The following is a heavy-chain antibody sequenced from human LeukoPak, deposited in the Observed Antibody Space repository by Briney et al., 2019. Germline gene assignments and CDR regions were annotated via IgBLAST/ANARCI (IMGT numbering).Heavy chain of an antibody. J-gene: IGHJ4*02. D-gene: IGHD2-21*02. CDR2: ISGSGGST. V-gene: IGHV3-23*01. Sequence: GGSLRLSCAASGFTFSSYAMSWVRQAPGKGLEWVSAISGSGGSTYYADSVKGRFTISRDNSKNTLYLQMNILSAGDTAVYYCASGAYCGGDCFPYYFDYWGQGTLVTVSS. CDR3: ASGAYCGGDCFPYYFDY. CDR1: GFTFSSYA.